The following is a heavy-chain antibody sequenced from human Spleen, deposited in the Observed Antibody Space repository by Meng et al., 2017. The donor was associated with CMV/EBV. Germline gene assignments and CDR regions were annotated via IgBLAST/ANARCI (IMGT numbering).Heavy chain of an antibody. D-gene: IGHD3-16*01. J-gene: IGHJ4*02. CDR3: ARGGGEYDFDY. V-gene: IGHV1-18*01. Sequence: CKAYDYKFTNYVFDWVRQAPGKGLEWMGRISAKNGDTNYAQRFQHRATLTTDTSTSAAYLELWSLESDDTAIYYCARGGGEYDFDYWGQGTLVTVSS. CDR2: ISAKNGDT. CDR1: DYKFTNYV.